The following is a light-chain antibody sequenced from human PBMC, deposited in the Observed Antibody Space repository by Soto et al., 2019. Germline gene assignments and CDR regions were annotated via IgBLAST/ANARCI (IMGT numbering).Light chain of an antibody. CDR2: EVN. Sequence: QSALTQPASVSGSPGQSITISCTGTSSDVGAYNSVSWYQHHPGKAPKLMIYEVNNRPSGVSNRFSGSKSGNTASLTISGLLAEDEADYYCSSPTSIPTRHVVFGGGTKLTVL. CDR1: SSDVGAYNS. CDR3: SSPTSIPTRHVV. J-gene: IGLJ2*01. V-gene: IGLV2-14*01.